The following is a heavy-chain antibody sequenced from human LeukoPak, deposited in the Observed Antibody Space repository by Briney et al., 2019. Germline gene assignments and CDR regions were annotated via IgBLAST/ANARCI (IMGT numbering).Heavy chain of an antibody. J-gene: IGHJ5*02. Sequence: SETLSLTCTVSGVSISSSNSYWSWIRQPPGKGLEWIGYIYYSGSTNYNPSLKSRVTISVDTSKNQFSLKLSSVTAADTAVYYCARANSSSWKQGGWFDPWGQGALVTVSS. D-gene: IGHD6-13*01. CDR2: IYYSGST. CDR3: ARANSSSWKQGGWFDP. CDR1: GVSISSSNSY. V-gene: IGHV4-61*01.